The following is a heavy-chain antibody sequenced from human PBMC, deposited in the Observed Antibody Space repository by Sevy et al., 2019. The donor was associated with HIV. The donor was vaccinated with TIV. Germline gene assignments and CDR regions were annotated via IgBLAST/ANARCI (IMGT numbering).Heavy chain of an antibody. V-gene: IGHV3-21*01. CDR1: GFTVSSNY. CDR2: IWSSSSYI. Sequence: GGSLRLSCAASGFTVSSNYMNWVRQAPGKGLEWVSSIWSSSSYIYYADSVKGRFTISRDNAKNSLYLQMNSLKVEDTAVYYCARDRTYGSFIDYWGQGTLVTVSS. J-gene: IGHJ4*02. D-gene: IGHD3-10*01. CDR3: ARDRTYGSFIDY.